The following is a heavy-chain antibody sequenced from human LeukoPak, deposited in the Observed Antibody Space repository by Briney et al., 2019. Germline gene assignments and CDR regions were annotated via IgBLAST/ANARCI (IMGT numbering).Heavy chain of an antibody. J-gene: IGHJ4*02. Sequence: GGSLRLSCAASGFTFSSYGMHWVRQAPGKGLEWVAVISYDGSKKYYADSVKGRFTISRDNSKNTLYLQMNSLRAEDTAVYYCAKDSAIFGVVYGGTFSYWGQATLVTPSS. CDR1: GFTFSSYG. CDR3: AKDSAIFGVVYGGTFSY. D-gene: IGHD3-3*01. CDR2: ISYDGSKK. V-gene: IGHV3-30*18.